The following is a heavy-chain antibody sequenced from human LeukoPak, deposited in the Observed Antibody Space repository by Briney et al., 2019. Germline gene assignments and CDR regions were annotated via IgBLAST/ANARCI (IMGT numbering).Heavy chain of an antibody. V-gene: IGHV3-48*04. CDR3: ASSRDGPDY. Sequence: GGSLRLSCAASGFTFSSYSMNWVRQAPGKGLEWVSYISSSSTIYYADSVKGRFTISRDNAKNSLYLQMNSLRAEDTAVYYCASSRDGPDYWGQGTLVTVSS. CDR1: GFTFSSYS. J-gene: IGHJ4*02. CDR2: ISSSSTI. D-gene: IGHD5-24*01.